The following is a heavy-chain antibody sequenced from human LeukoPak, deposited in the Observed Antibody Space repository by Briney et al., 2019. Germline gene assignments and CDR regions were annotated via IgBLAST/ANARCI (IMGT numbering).Heavy chain of an antibody. V-gene: IGHV1-18*01. CDR2: ISAYNGNT. J-gene: IGHJ4*02. Sequence: ASLKVSCKASGYTFTSYGISWVRQAPGQGLEWMGWISAYNGNTNYAQKLQARVTMTTDTSTSTAYMELRSLRSDDTAVYYCARGVSGYSYGYNDYWGQGTLVTVSS. CDR1: GYTFTSYG. CDR3: ARGVSGYSYGYNDY. D-gene: IGHD5-18*01.